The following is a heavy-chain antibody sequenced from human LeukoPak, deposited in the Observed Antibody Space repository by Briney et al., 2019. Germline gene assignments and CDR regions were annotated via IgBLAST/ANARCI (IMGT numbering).Heavy chain of an antibody. J-gene: IGHJ4*02. Sequence: SATLSLTCTVSGGSITSYYWSWIRQPPGKGLESLGYIYYIVATNYNPSLKSRVSISVDTSKNQFSLKLSSVTAADTAVYYCARLGGYSYYYDSSGYRLGELDYWGQGTLVTVSS. CDR1: GGSITSYY. V-gene: IGHV4-59*01. CDR3: ARLGGYSYYYDSSGYRLGELDY. CDR2: IYYIVAT. D-gene: IGHD3-22*01.